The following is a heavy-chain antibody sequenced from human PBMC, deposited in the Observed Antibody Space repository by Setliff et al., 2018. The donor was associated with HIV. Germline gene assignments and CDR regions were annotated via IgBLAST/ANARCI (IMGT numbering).Heavy chain of an antibody. CDR3: ASLGFNYYDSSGYYSQY. V-gene: IGHV5-51*01. CDR1: GYSFTSYW. Sequence: GESLKISCKGSGYSFTSYWIGWVRQMPGKGLEWMGIIYPGDSDTRYSPSFQGQVTISADKSISTAYLQWSSLKASDTAMYYCASLGFNYYDSSGYYSQYWGQGTLVTVSS. CDR2: IYPGDSDT. J-gene: IGHJ4*02. D-gene: IGHD3-22*01.